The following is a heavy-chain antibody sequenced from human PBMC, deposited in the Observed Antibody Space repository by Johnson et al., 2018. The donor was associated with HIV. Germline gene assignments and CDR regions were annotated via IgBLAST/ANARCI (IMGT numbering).Heavy chain of an antibody. J-gene: IGHJ3*02. V-gene: IGHV3-30*19. CDR1: GFTFSSYG. CDR3: ARVVYDSSGYDWVDAFDI. CDR2: ISYDGSNK. Sequence: QVQLVESGGGVVQPGGSLRLSCAASGFTFSSYGMHWVRQAPGKGLEWVAVISYDGSNKYYADSVKGRFTISRDNSKNTLYLQMNSLRAEDTAVFYCARVVYDSSGYDWVDAFDIWGQGTMVTVSS. D-gene: IGHD3-22*01.